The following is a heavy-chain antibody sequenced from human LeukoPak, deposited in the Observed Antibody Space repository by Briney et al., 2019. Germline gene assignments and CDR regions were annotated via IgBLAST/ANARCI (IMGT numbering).Heavy chain of an antibody. CDR1: GGSINSYY. D-gene: IGHD3-10*01. Sequence: SETLSLSCTVSGGSINSYYWSWIRQPPGKGLEWIGYIYYSGITNYNPSLKSRVTISVDTSKNQFSLKLSSVTAADTAVYYCARHGFSYGSGPHEFDYWGQGTLVTVSS. J-gene: IGHJ4*02. CDR3: ARHGFSYGSGPHEFDY. V-gene: IGHV4-59*08. CDR2: IYYSGIT.